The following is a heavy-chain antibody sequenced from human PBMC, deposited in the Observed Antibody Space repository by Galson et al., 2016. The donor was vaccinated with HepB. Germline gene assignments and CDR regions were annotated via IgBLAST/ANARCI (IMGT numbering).Heavy chain of an antibody. J-gene: IGHJ4*02. CDR3: ARERVGVRLRGGSSAPAGY. CDR2: ISNDASKT. Sequence: SLRLSCAASGFTFSDYALHWVRQAPGKGLEWVAVISNDASKTYYADSVKGRFTISRDISKNTLYLQMNSLGAEDTAAYYCARERVGVRLRGGSSAPAGYWGQGTLVIVSS. D-gene: IGHD1-26*01. V-gene: IGHV3-30-3*01. CDR1: GFTFSDYA.